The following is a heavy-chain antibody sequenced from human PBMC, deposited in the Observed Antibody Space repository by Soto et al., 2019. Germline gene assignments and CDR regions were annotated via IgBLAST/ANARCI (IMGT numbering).Heavy chain of an antibody. Sequence: QVQLVESGGGVVQPGRSLRLSCAASGFTFSSYGMHWVRQAPGKGLEWVAVIWYDGSNKYYADSVKGRFTISRDNSKNTLYLQMTSLRAEDTAVYYCARDARRMTMVRGVGWNGMDVWGQGTTVTVSS. CDR2: IWYDGSNK. CDR1: GFTFSSYG. CDR3: ARDARRMTMVRGVGWNGMDV. J-gene: IGHJ6*02. D-gene: IGHD3-10*01. V-gene: IGHV3-33*01.